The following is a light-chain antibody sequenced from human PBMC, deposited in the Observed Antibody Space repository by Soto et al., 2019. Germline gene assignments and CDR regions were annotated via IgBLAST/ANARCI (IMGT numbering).Light chain of an antibody. CDR2: GAS. J-gene: IGKJ2*01. CDR3: QQYDSWPYT. V-gene: IGKV3-15*01. Sequence: EILMTQSPATLSVSPGERATLSCRASQSVSSKLAWYQQRPGQAPRLLIYGASTRVTGIPARFSGSGFGTEFTLTISSLQSEDSAVYYCQQYDSWPYTFGQGTKLEIK. CDR1: QSVSSK.